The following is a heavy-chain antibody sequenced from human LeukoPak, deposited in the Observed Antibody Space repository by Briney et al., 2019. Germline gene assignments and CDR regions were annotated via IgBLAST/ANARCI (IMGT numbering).Heavy chain of an antibody. Sequence: SETLSLTCAVYGGSFSGYYWSWIRQPPGKGLEWIGEINHSGSTNYNPSLKSRVTISVDTSKNQFSLKLSSVTAADTAVYYCARKDILTGYPSGYWGQGTLVTVSS. CDR3: ARKDILTGYPSGY. D-gene: IGHD3-9*01. V-gene: IGHV4-34*01. J-gene: IGHJ4*02. CDR2: INHSGST. CDR1: GGSFSGYY.